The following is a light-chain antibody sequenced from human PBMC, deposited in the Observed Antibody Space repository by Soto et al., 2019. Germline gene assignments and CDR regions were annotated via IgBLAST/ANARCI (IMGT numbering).Light chain of an antibody. CDR2: SAS. CDR1: QSISSY. V-gene: IGKV1-39*01. Sequence: DIQMTQSPSSLSASVGDRVTITCRASQSISSYLNWYQQKPGKAPKLLLYSASSLQSGVPSRFSGSGSGTDFTLTISSLQPEDFGNYYCQQSYSTFGGGTKVEIK. CDR3: QQSYST. J-gene: IGKJ4*01.